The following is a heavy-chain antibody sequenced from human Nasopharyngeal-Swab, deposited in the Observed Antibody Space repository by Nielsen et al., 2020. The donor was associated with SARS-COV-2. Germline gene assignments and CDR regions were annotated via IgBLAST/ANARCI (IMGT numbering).Heavy chain of an antibody. CDR2: ISSSSGTI. V-gene: IGHV3-48*02. CDR3: ARDRAAGYGDYNLEGY. Sequence: GGSLRLSCAASGFTFSSYSMNWVRQAPGKALEWVSYISSSSGTIYYADSVKGRFTISRDNAKNSLYLQMNSLRDEDTAVYYCARDRAAGYGDYNLEGYWGQGTLVTVSS. D-gene: IGHD4-17*01. J-gene: IGHJ4*02. CDR1: GFTFSSYS.